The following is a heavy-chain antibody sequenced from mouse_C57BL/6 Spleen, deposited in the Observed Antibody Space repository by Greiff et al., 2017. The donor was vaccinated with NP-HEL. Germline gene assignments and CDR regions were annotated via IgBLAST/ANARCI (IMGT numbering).Heavy chain of an antibody. Sequence: VQLKESGPGLVKPSQTVFLTCTVTGISITTGNYRWSWIRPFPGNKLVWIGYIYYSGTITYNPSLTSRTTITRDTPKNQFFLEMNSLTAEDTATYYCAGWLLRNYWGQGTTLTVSS. D-gene: IGHD2-3*01. CDR3: AGWLLRNY. CDR1: GISITTGNYR. V-gene: IGHV3-5*01. CDR2: IYYSGTI. J-gene: IGHJ2*01.